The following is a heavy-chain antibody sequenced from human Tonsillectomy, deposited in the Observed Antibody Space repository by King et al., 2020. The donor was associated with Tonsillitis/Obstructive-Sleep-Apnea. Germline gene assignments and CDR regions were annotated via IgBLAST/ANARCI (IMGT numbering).Heavy chain of an antibody. V-gene: IGHV5-10-1*03. CDR1: GYSFTSYW. CDR2: IDPSDSYT. J-gene: IGHJ4*02. D-gene: IGHD3-22*01. CDR3: ARQDPRYYDSSGYNY. Sequence: VQLVESGAEVKKPGESLRISCKGSGYSFTSYWISWVRQMPGKGLEWMGRIDPSDSYTNYSPSFQGHVTISADKSISTAYLQWSSLKASDTAMYYCARQDPRYYDSSGYNYWGQGPLVTVSS.